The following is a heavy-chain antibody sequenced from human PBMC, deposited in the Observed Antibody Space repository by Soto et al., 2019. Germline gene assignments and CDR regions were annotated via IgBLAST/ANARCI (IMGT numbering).Heavy chain of an antibody. Sequence: EVQLVESGGGLVKPGGSLRLSCEASGFTFSNYWMHWVRQAPGKGLLWVSRVNNDGSSTTYADSVKGRFTISRDNAKNTLFLQMSSLRVEDTAVFYCARGGAVNFDYWGQGTLVTVSS. D-gene: IGHD3-16*01. CDR2: VNNDGSST. CDR1: GFTFSNYW. CDR3: ARGGAVNFDY. J-gene: IGHJ4*02. V-gene: IGHV3-74*01.